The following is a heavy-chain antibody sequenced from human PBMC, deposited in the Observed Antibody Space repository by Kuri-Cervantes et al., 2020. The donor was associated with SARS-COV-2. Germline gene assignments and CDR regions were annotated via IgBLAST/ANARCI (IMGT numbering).Heavy chain of an antibody. CDR3: ARGVRGYSYGFYYYYYGMDV. D-gene: IGHD5-18*01. CDR2: INHSGST. CDR1: GGSISGYY. Sequence: GSLRLSCTVSGGSISGYYWSWIRQPPGKGLEWIGEINHSGSTNYNPSLKSRVTISVDTSKNQFSLKLSSVTAADTAVYYCARGVRGYSYGFYYYYYGMDVWGQGTTVTVSS. J-gene: IGHJ6*02. V-gene: IGHV4-34*01.